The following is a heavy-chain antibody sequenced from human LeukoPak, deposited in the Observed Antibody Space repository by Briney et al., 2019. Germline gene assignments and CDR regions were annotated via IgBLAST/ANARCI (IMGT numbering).Heavy chain of an antibody. J-gene: IGHJ4*02. D-gene: IGHD3-10*01. CDR1: GGTFSSYA. Sequence: GASVKVSCKASGGTFSSYAISWVRQAPGQGLEWMGRIIPILGIANYAQKFQGRVTITADKSTSTAYMELSSLRSDDTAVYYCARDYYGSGSHDYWGQGTLVTVSS. V-gene: IGHV1-69*04. CDR2: IIPILGIA. CDR3: ARDYYGSGSHDY.